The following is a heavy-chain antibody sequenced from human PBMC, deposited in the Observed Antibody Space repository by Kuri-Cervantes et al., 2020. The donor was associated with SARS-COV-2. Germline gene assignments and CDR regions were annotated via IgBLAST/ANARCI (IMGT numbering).Heavy chain of an antibody. V-gene: IGHV3-49*04. Sequence: GESLKISCTASGFTFGDYAMSWVRQAPGKGLEWVGFIRSKAYGGTTEYAASVKGRFTISRDDSKSIAYLQMNSLRAEDTAVYYCARRQQWLVRGPLDYWGQGTLVTVSS. D-gene: IGHD6-19*01. J-gene: IGHJ4*02. CDR1: GFTFGDYA. CDR3: ARRQQWLVRGPLDY. CDR2: IRSKAYGGTT.